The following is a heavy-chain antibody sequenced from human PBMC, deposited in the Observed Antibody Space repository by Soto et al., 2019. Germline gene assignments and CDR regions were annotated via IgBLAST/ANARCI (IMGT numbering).Heavy chain of an antibody. CDR2: IIPIFGTA. J-gene: IGHJ6*02. Sequence: SVKVSCKASGGTFSSYAISWVRQAPGQGLEWMGGIIPIFGTANYAQKFQGRVTITADESTSTAYMELSSLRSEDTAVYYCGSRPSRAWYSAEHYYGMDVRDQWSAVTVPS. V-gene: IGHV1-69*13. D-gene: IGHD6-13*01. CDR1: GGTFSSYA. CDR3: GSRPSRAWYSAEHYYGMDV.